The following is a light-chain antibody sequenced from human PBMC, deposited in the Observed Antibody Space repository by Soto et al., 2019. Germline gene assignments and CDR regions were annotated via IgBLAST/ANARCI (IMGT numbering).Light chain of an antibody. CDR2: SYD. Sequence: QSSLTQPPSASGTPWQRVTISCSTSSSNLGDNTVNWYQHVPGTAPKLLIYSYDQRPSGVPDRFSGSRSGTSASLAISGLQSEDEADYYCAAWDATLDGYVFGTGTKVTVL. CDR1: SSNLGDNT. CDR3: AAWDATLDGYV. V-gene: IGLV1-44*01. J-gene: IGLJ1*01.